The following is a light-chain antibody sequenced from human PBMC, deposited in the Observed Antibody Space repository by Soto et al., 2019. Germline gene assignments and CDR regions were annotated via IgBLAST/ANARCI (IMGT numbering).Light chain of an antibody. CDR2: DAS. CDR1: QSLSNW. V-gene: IGKV1-33*01. J-gene: IGKJ4*01. CDR3: QQYDNLPLT. Sequence: DIQMTQPPSTLSASVGDRLTITCRASQSLSNWLAWYQQKPGKXPKXXIYDASNLETGVPSRFSGSGSGTDFTFTISSLQPEDSETYDGQQYDNLPLTFGGGTKVDIK.